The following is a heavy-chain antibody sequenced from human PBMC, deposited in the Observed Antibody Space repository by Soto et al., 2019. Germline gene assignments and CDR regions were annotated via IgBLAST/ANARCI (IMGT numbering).Heavy chain of an antibody. CDR1: GFTFHPYA. CDR3: AKDAGRQSVLLQVANYFDY. CDR2: ISASGGT. J-gene: IGHJ4*02. D-gene: IGHD3-10*01. Sequence: EVQLLESGGDLVQPGGSLRLSCAASGFTFHPYALTWVRQAPGKGLEWVSSISASGGTYFADSVKGRFTISRDNSQSTMFLQMNILILADTAVYYCAKDAGRQSVLLQVANYFDYWVQGTLVTVSS. V-gene: IGHV3-23*01.